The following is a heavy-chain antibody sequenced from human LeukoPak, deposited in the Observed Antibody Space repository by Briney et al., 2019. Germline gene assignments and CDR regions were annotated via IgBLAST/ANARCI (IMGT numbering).Heavy chain of an antibody. J-gene: IGHJ6*02. V-gene: IGHV4-4*02. Sequence: SETLSLTCAVSGGSISSSNWWSWVRQPPGKGLEWIGEIYHSGSTNYNPSLKSRVAISVDKSKHQFSLKLSSVTAADTAVYYCARLPFFIVPAASPYYYYGMDVWGQGTTVTVSS. CDR2: IYHSGST. CDR3: ARLPFFIVPAASPYYYYGMDV. D-gene: IGHD2-2*01. CDR1: GGSISSSNW.